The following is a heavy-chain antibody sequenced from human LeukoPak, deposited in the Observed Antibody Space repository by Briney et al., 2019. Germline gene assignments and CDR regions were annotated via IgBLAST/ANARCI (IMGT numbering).Heavy chain of an antibody. CDR3: ARVTPPLWFGNAGYMDV. CDR2: ISSSGSTI. J-gene: IGHJ6*03. D-gene: IGHD3-10*01. Sequence: GGSLRLSCAASGFTFSDYYMSWIRQAPGKGLEGVSYISSSGSTIYYADSVKGRFTISRDNAKNSLYLQMNSLRAEDTAVYYCARVTPPLWFGNAGYMDVWGKGTTVTISS. CDR1: GFTFSDYY. V-gene: IGHV3-11*01.